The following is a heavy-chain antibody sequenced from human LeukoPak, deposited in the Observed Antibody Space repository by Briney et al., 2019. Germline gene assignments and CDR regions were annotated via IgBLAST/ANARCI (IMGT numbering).Heavy chain of an antibody. CDR2: ISGDGGST. J-gene: IGHJ4*02. Sequence: TGGSLRLSCAASGFTFDDYAMHWVRQAPGKGLEWVSLISGDGGSTYYADSVKGRFTISRDNSKNSLYLQMNSLRTEDTALYYCAKDIAPSSAYCGGDCYSVGYWGQGTLVTVSS. CDR1: GFTFDDYA. D-gene: IGHD2-21*02. CDR3: AKDIAPSSAYCGGDCYSVGY. V-gene: IGHV3-43*02.